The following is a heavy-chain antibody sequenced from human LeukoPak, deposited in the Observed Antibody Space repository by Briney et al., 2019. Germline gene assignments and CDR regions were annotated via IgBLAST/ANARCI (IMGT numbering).Heavy chain of an antibody. D-gene: IGHD5-12*01. Sequence: TSETLSLTCTVSSDSITGYYWGWVRQPPGTGLDWVGNIFYRGSTTYNPSLKSRVTISLDMAKSQFSPNLTSVTAADSAIYYCARSKSGYRFDYWSRGTRVSVSS. CDR2: IFYRGST. J-gene: IGHJ4*02. V-gene: IGHV4-59*01. CDR1: SDSITGYY. CDR3: ARSKSGYRFDY.